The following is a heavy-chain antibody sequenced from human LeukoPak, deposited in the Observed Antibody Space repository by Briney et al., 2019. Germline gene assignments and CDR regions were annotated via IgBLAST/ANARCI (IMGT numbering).Heavy chain of an antibody. Sequence: PGGSLRLSCTASGFIFNTYSMNWVRQAPGKGLEWVSYVSSSSRTIYYADSVKGRFTISRDNAKNSLYLQMNSLRAEDTAVYYCARHLGLYDYGGNIDFWGQGTLVTVSS. CDR1: GFIFNTYS. CDR3: ARHLGLYDYGGNIDF. D-gene: IGHD4-23*01. J-gene: IGHJ4*02. CDR2: VSSSSRTI. V-gene: IGHV3-48*04.